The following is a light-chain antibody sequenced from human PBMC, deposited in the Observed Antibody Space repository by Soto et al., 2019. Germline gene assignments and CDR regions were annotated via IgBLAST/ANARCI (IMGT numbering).Light chain of an antibody. CDR1: QDISSW. Sequence: MRQSQSSVSAYVXXKVNTTCRASQDISSWLAWYQQKPGKAPKLLIYVASNLQSGVPSRFSGSGSGTDFTLTIISLQPEDFATDYCPQATILPISVAQGTLLDVK. V-gene: IGKV1-12*01. J-gene: IGKJ5*01. CDR2: VAS. CDR3: PQATILPIS.